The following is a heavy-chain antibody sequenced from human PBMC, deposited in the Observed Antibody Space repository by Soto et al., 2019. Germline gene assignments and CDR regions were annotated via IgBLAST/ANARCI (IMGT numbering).Heavy chain of an antibody. J-gene: IGHJ5*02. CDR2: ISYDGSNK. CDR1: GFTFSSYA. CDR3: AISYDSPGGP. D-gene: IGHD3-3*01. Sequence: GGSLRLSCAASGFTFSSYAMHWVRQAPGKGLEWVAVISYDGSNKYYVDSVRGRFTISRDNAKNSLYLQMNSLRVEDTAVYYCAISYDSPGGPWGQGTLVTVSS. V-gene: IGHV3-30-3*01.